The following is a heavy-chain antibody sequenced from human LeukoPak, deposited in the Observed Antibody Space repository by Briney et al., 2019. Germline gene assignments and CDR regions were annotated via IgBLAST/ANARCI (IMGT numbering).Heavy chain of an antibody. CDR1: GFTVSSNY. D-gene: IGHD3-10*01. J-gene: IGHJ6*02. Sequence: PGGSLRLSCAASGFTVSSNYMSWVRQAPGKGLEWVSVIYSGGSTYYADSVKGRFTISRDNSKNTLYLQMSSLRDEDTAVYYCAKNYESGRGVPYGMDVWGQGTTVTVSS. CDR3: AKNYESGRGVPYGMDV. V-gene: IGHV3-53*01. CDR2: IYSGGST.